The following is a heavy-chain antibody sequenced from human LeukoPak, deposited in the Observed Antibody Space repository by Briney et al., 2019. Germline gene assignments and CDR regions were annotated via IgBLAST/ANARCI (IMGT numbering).Heavy chain of an antibody. CDR3: ARADCSSSTCYLRSSWFDP. Sequence: PGRSLRLSCAASGFSLSSYDMNWVRQAPGKGLEWVSSISTSSTFIYYTYSVKGRFTISRDNAKNSLYLQMNSLSAEDTAVYYCARADCSSSTCYLRSSWFDPWGQGTLVTVSS. J-gene: IGHJ5*02. CDR2: ISTSSTFI. V-gene: IGHV3-21*01. D-gene: IGHD2/OR15-2a*01. CDR1: GFSLSSYD.